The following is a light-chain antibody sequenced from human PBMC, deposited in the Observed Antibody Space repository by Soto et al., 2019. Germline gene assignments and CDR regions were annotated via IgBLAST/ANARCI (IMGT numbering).Light chain of an antibody. V-gene: IGKV2-30*01. CDR2: NAS. CDR1: QNLVYSDGYAY. J-gene: IGKJ1*01. CDR3: MQATHWPPT. Sequence: DVVMTQSPLSLPVTPGQPASISCRSSQNLVYSDGYAYVNWFHQRPVQSPSRLIYNASKRDSGVPDRFSGSGSGTDFTLQINRVEAEDVGIYYCMQATHWPPTFGRGTRVEIK.